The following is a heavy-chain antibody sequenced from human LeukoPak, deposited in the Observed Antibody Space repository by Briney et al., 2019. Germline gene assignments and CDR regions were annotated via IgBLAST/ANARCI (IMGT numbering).Heavy chain of an antibody. V-gene: IGHV1-46*01. CDR3: AKNVQIAARLGAIDY. CDR2: INPSGGST. J-gene: IGHJ4*02. Sequence: GASVKVSCKASGYTFTSYAIHWVRQAPGQGLEWMGIINPSGGSTSYAQKFQGRVTMTRDTSTSTVYMELSSLRSEDTAVYYCAKNVQIAARLGAIDYWGQGTLVTVSS. CDR1: GYTFTSYA. D-gene: IGHD6-6*01.